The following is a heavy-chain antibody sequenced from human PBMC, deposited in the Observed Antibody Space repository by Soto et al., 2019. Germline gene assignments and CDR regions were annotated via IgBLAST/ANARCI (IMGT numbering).Heavy chain of an antibody. CDR2: ISGSGGST. CDR1: GFTFSGYA. D-gene: IGHD3-22*01. CDR3: AKAMYDYDRSDYKTPDY. Sequence: GGSLRLSCAASGFTFSGYAMSWVRQAPGKGLEWVSAISGSGGSTYYADSVKGRFTISRDNSKNTLYLQKNSLRAEDTAVYYRAKAMYDYDRSDYKTPDYWGQRPLVTVSS. V-gene: IGHV3-23*01. J-gene: IGHJ4*02.